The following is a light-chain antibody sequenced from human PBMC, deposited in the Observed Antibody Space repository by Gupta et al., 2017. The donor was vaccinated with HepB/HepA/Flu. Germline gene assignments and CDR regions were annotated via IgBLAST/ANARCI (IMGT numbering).Light chain of an antibody. CDR3: SAWDSSSSVWV. Sequence: QAGLPPPPSVSRASRQTATLTCTGNSNNVGNHGAIWLQQHQGHPPNQLSHRNHNRPSGISERFSASKSGIKASLTITGLQPEDEADYYCSAWDSSSSVWVFGGGTKVTVL. J-gene: IGLJ3*02. V-gene: IGLV10-54*01. CDR2: RNH. CDR1: SNNVGNHG.